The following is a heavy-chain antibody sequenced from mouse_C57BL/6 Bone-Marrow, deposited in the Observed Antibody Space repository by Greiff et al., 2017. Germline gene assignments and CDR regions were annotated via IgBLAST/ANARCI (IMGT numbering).Heavy chain of an antibody. J-gene: IGHJ1*03. CDR2: IDPEDGDT. Sequence: EVQLQQSGAELVRPGASVKLSCTASGFNIKDYYMHWVKQRPEQGLEWIGRIDPEDGDTEYAPKLQGKATITSDTYSNTAYLQLSSLTSEDTAVYYCTTGYSNYPYGYFDVWGTGTTVTVSS. D-gene: IGHD2-5*01. CDR1: GFNIKDYY. V-gene: IGHV14-1*01. CDR3: TTGYSNYPYGYFDV.